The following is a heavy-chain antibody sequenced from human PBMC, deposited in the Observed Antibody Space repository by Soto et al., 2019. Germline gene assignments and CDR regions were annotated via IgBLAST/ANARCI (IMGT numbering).Heavy chain of an antibody. D-gene: IGHD7-27*01. CDR3: AKMTRVPNN. CDR2: IKHDGSDK. Sequence: EVQLVESGGGLVQPGGSLRLSCAASGFTFSSNWMSWIRQAPGKGLELLANIKHDGSDKYYVDSVKGRFTISRDNAMNSLYLQMNSLRAEDTGVYYCAKMTRVPNNWGQGPLVTVSS. CDR1: GFTFSSNW. J-gene: IGHJ4*02. V-gene: IGHV3-7*01.